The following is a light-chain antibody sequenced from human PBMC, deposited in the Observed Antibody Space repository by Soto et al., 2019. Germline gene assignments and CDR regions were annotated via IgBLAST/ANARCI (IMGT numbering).Light chain of an antibody. J-gene: IGLJ1*01. V-gene: IGLV1-44*01. CDR1: SSNIGSKT. CDR3: AAWDASLNGYV. Sequence: QSVLTQPPSASGTPGHRVTISCSGSSSNIGSKTVNWYQQLPGTVPKLLIYNSYQRPSGVPDRFSGSKSGTSASLAISGLQSEDEADYYCAAWDASLNGYVFGTGTKVTV. CDR2: NSY.